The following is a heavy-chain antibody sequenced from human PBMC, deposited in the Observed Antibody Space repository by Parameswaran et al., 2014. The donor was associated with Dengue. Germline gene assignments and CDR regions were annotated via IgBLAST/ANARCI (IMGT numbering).Heavy chain of an antibody. D-gene: IGHD1-26*01. V-gene: IGHV1-69*01. CDR3: ARAKVGGYSPGGYYYYGMDV. CDR2: IIPIFGTA. J-gene: IGHJ6*02. Sequence: RLVRQAPGQGLEWMGGIIPIFGTANYAQKFQGRVTITADESTSTAYMELSSLRSEDTAVYYCARAKVGGYSPGGYYYYGMDVWGQGTTVTVSS.